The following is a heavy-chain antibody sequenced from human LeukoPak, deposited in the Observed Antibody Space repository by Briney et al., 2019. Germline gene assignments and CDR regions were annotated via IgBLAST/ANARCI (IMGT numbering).Heavy chain of an antibody. CDR3: ARDFYRIVVVPHYFDY. V-gene: IGHV3-23*01. CDR2: ISGSGGST. J-gene: IGHJ4*02. Sequence: GGSLRLSCAASGFTSSSYGMSWVRQAPGKGLEWVSAISGSGGSTYYADSVKGRFTISRDNSKNTLYLQMNSLRAEDTAVYYCARDFYRIVVVPHYFDYWGQGTLVTVSS. CDR1: GFTSSSYG. D-gene: IGHD3-22*01.